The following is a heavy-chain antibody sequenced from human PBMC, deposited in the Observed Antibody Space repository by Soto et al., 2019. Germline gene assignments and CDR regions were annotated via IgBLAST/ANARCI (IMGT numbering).Heavy chain of an antibody. Sequence: SETLSLTCTVSGDSMATGGHYYNWIRQVPGKGLEWIGYVYYSGATHYTPSLRARATVSRDTSKNQFSLRLISVTAADTALYYCARDKDLQPTVWGFWGQGIQVTVSS. V-gene: IGHV4-31*03. CDR3: ARDKDLQPTVWGF. J-gene: IGHJ4*02. CDR2: VYYSGAT. D-gene: IGHD3-16*01. CDR1: GDSMATGGHY.